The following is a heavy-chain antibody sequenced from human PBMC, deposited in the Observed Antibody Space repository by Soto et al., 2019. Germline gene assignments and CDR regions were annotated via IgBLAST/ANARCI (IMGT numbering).Heavy chain of an antibody. V-gene: IGHV1-69*13. D-gene: IGHD4-4*01. CDR3: AGGQSRESVYYFDY. J-gene: IGHJ4*02. CDR1: GGTFSSYA. CDR2: IIPIFGTA. Sequence: SVKVSCKASGGTFSSYAISWVRQAPGQGLEWMGGIIPIFGTANYAQKFQGRVTITADESTSTAYMELSSLRSEDTAVYYCAGGQSRESVYYFDYWGQGILVTVSS.